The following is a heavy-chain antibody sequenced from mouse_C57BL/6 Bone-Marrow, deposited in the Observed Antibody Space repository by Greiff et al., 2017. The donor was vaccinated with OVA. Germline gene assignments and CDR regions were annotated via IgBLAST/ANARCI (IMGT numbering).Heavy chain of an antibody. CDR2: IDPETGGT. V-gene: IGHV1-15*01. Sequence: VKLVESGAELVRPGASVTLSCKASGYTFTDYEMHWVKQTPVHGLEWIGAIDPETGGTAYNQKFKGKAILTADKSSSTAYMELRSLTSEDSAVCYCTRSYSNYGDFDYGGQGTALTVSS. D-gene: IGHD2-5*01. CDR1: GYTFTDYE. J-gene: IGHJ2*01. CDR3: TRSYSNYGDFDY.